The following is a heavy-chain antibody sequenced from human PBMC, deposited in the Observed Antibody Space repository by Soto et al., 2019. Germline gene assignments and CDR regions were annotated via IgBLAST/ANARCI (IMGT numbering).Heavy chain of an antibody. V-gene: IGHV1-8*01. CDR3: AREQSLRGFDY. CDR1: GYTFTSYD. CDR2: MNPNSGNT. J-gene: IGHJ4*02. Sequence: QVQLVQPGAEVKKPGASVKVSCRASGYTFTSYDINWVRQATGQGLEWMGWMNPNSGNTAYAQNFQGRLTMTRNTSISTAYMELSSLRSEDTAVYYCAREQSLRGFDYWAREPWSPSPQ.